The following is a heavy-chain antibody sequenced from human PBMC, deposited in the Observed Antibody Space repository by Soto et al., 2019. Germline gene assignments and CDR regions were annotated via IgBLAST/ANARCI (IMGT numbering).Heavy chain of an antibody. V-gene: IGHV3-33*01. CDR3: ASLYYGASRDAFDI. D-gene: IGHD3-10*01. CDR1: GFTFSSYG. Sequence: QPGGSLRLSCAASGFTFSSYGMHWVRQAPGKGLEWVAVIWYDGSNKYYADSVKGRFTISRDNSKNTLYLQMNSLRAEDTAVYYCASLYYGASRDAFDIWGQGTMVTVSS. CDR2: IWYDGSNK. J-gene: IGHJ3*02.